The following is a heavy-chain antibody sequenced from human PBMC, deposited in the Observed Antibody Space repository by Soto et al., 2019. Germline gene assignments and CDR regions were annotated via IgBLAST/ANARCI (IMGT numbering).Heavy chain of an antibody. CDR1: GGSISSDSYY. CDR2: IYYSGTT. J-gene: IGHJ1*01. D-gene: IGHD6-13*01. CDR3: ARYSSSWSKYLQY. V-gene: IGHV4-39*01. Sequence: SETLSLTCTVSGGSISSDSYYWGWIRQPPGKGLEWIGTIYYSGTTYYNPSLKSRVTISVDTSKNQVSLKLESVIAADTAVYYCARYSSSWSKYLQYWGRGSLVTVSS.